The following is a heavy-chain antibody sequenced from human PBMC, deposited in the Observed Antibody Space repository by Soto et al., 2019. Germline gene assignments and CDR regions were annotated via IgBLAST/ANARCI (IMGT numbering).Heavy chain of an antibody. CDR1: GFSLSNSGVG. CDR2: LYWGDDK. V-gene: IGHV2-5*02. Sequence: QITLKESGPTLVKPTQTLTLTCNLSGFSLSNSGVGVGWFRQPPGKALEWLAVLYWGDDKRYRHSLEIRLTVTKDTSKTEVVLTMATMDPEDTATYFCAYSPQVTVTRYYFDPWAQGTLVTVSA. D-gene: IGHD4-17*01. CDR3: AYSPQVTVTRYYFDP. J-gene: IGHJ4*02.